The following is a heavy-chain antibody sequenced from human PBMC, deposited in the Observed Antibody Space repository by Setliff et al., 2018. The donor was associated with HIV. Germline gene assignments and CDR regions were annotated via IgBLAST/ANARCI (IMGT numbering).Heavy chain of an antibody. J-gene: IGHJ3*02. Sequence: GASVKVSCKASGYSFARYGLSWVRQAPGQGLEWMGWFSGFNGNTKYAQSFQDRVAMTTETATSTAYMEMRSLRSDDTAVYFCARVPYRSAWFSGGHDAFDIWGQGTMVTVSS. CDR2: FSGFNGNT. V-gene: IGHV1-18*01. CDR1: GYSFARYG. CDR3: ARVPYRSAWFSGGHDAFDI. D-gene: IGHD6-19*01.